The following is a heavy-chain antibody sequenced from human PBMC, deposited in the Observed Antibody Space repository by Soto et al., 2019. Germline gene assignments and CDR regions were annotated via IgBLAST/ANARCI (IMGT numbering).Heavy chain of an antibody. CDR1: GGTFNKYA. CDR3: AREVTVASYSFDF. CDR2: IIPIFNSA. J-gene: IGHJ4*02. V-gene: IGHV1-69*01. Sequence: QGQLVQSGAEVKRPGSSVKVSCKASGGTFNKYALSWVRQAPGQGLEWMGGIIPIFNSANYAQKFQGRVTITADDSTSTAYMELRSLRPDDTAVYYCAREVTVASYSFDFWGQGTLVTVSS. D-gene: IGHD5-12*01.